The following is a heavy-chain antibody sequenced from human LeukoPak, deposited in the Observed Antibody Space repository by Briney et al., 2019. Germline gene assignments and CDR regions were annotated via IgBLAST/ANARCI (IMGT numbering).Heavy chain of an antibody. CDR1: KLTFSHYW. CDR3: ARVVFSGGWCPGY. V-gene: IGHV3-7*03. J-gene: IGHJ4*02. CDR2: INQDGDRK. D-gene: IGHD2-15*01. Sequence: PGGSLRLSCAASKLTFSHYWMSWVRQAPGKGLQWVAAINQDGDRKEYVDSVKGRFSISRDSATNSLYLQMNSLRAEDTAVYYCARVVFSGGWCPGYWGQGTLVTVSS.